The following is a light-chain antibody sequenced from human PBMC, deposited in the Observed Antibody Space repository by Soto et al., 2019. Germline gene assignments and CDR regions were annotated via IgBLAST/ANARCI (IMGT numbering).Light chain of an antibody. CDR2: AAS. J-gene: IGKJ4*01. Sequence: IQMTQSPSSQSASAGDSVPITCRESQGIRNQLGWHQQKPRKAPKRLIYAASSLQGGVPSGFSGSGSGTEFTLTISSLQPEDFATFYCLQHNSYPRLTFGGGTKVEIK. CDR3: LQHNSYPRLT. CDR1: QGIRNQ. V-gene: IGKV1-17*01.